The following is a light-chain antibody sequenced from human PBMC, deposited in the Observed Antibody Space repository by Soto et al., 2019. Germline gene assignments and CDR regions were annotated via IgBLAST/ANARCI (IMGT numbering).Light chain of an antibody. Sequence: DSVMTLFPLSLSVTPGEPASISCRSSQSLLHSNGYNYVDWYVQKPGQSPQLLIYLGSNRASGVPDRFSGSGSGTDFTLKISRVEAEDVGVYYCMQALQIRVEFGQGTKVEIK. CDR2: LGS. CDR1: QSLLHSNGYNY. V-gene: IGKV2-28*01. CDR3: MQALQIRVE. J-gene: IGKJ1*01.